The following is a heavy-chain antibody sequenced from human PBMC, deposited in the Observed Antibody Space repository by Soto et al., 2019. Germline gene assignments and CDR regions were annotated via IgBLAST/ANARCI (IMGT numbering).Heavy chain of an antibody. CDR3: ARDGRSFDWPHQFDP. V-gene: IGHV4-30-4*01. Sequence: SETLSLTCTVSGGSISSGDYYWSWIRQPPGKGLEWIGYIYYSGSTYSNPSLKSRVTISVDTSKNQFSLKLSSVTAADTTVYYCARDGRSFDWPHQFDPWGQGTLVPVSS. CDR2: IYYSGST. CDR1: GGSISSGDYY. D-gene: IGHD3-9*01. J-gene: IGHJ5*02.